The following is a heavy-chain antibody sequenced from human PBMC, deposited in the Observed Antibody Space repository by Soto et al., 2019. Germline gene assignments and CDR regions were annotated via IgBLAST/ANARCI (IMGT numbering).Heavy chain of an antibody. CDR2: MFPSGIT. CDR1: GVSISSGGFS. V-gene: IGHV4-30-2*01. Sequence: SETLSLTCAVSGVSISSGGFSWSWIRQPPGKGLECIGYMFPSGITYYNPSLKNRVNISVDRSKNQFSLKLSSVTAADTAVYYCARVWGGAFDIWGQGTMVTVSS. D-gene: IGHD3-10*01. J-gene: IGHJ3*02. CDR3: ARVWGGAFDI.